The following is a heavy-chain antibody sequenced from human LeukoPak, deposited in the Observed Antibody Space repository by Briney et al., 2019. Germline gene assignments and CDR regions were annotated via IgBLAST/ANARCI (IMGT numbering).Heavy chain of an antibody. Sequence: GGSLRLSCAASGFTVSSNYMSWVRQAPGKGLEWVSYISSSGSTIYYADSVKGRFTISRDNAKNSLYLQMNSLRAEDTAVYYCASQNYDSSGPYGGWGQGTLVTVSS. J-gene: IGHJ4*02. CDR3: ASQNYDSSGPYGG. CDR2: ISSSGSTI. V-gene: IGHV3-11*01. CDR1: GFTVSSNY. D-gene: IGHD3-22*01.